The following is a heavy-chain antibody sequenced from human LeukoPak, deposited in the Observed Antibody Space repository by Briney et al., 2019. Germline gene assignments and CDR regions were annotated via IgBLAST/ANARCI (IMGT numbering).Heavy chain of an antibody. Sequence: ASVTVSFTASGYTFTTYYMHWVRQAPGQGHEWMGTINPSGGSRTYAQTFPGRVTVTRDTSTSTVYMDVSSLRTEDTAVYYCARRGYGVEHFQHGVQGTLVSVSS. CDR3: ARRGYGVEHFQH. D-gene: IGHD4-17*01. V-gene: IGHV1-46*01. CDR2: INPSGGSR. CDR1: GYTFTTYY. J-gene: IGHJ1*01.